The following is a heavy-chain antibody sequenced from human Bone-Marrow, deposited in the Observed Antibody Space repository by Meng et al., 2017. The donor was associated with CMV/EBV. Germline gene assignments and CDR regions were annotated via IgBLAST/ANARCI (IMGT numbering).Heavy chain of an antibody. D-gene: IGHD2-2*01. V-gene: IGHV4-59*01. J-gene: IGHJ6*02. CDR1: GGSISSYY. CDR2: IYYSGST. Sequence: GSLRLSCTVSGGSISSYYWSWIRQPPGKGLEWIGYIYYSGSTNYNPSLKSRVTISVDTSKNQFSLKLSSVTAADTAVYYCARTYCSSTSCYYYYGMDVWGQGTTVTVSS. CDR3: ARTYCSSTSCYYYYGMDV.